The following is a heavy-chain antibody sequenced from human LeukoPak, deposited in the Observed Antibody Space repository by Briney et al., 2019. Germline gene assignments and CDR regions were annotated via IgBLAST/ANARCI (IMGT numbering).Heavy chain of an antibody. CDR2: ISGFGGAT. CDR3: ARGQGDYGDYVNAFDI. D-gene: IGHD4-17*01. CDR1: GFNFRTYG. Sequence: GGSLRLSCEASGFNFRTYGMSWVRQAPGKGLEWVSFISGFGGATDYADSVKGRFTIFRDNSKNIVYLQMNSLRAEDTAVYYCARGQGDYGDYVNAFDIWGQGTMVTVSS. V-gene: IGHV3-23*01. J-gene: IGHJ3*02.